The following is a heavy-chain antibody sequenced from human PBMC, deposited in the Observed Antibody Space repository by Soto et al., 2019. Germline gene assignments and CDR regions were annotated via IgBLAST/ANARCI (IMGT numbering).Heavy chain of an antibody. CDR1: GYPFGYYA. D-gene: IGHD2-2*02. CDR3: AKDAIPYNGRDDAFDL. V-gene: IGHV3-23*01. CDR2: IGPTEAHAP. Sequence: PGGSLRLSCVASGYPFGYYAMRWVRQAPGKGLEWVSAIGPTEAHAPAYAASVKGRFTISRDNSRNILYLQMTNLRAEDTGVYYXAKDAIPYNGRDDAFDLWGQGTMVTVSS. J-gene: IGHJ3*01.